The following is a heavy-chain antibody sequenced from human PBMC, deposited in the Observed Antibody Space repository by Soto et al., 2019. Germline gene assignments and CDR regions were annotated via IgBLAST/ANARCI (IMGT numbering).Heavy chain of an antibody. Sequence: QVQLVESGGGVVQPGRSLRLSCAASGFTFSSYGMHWVRQAPGKGLEWVAVIWYDGSNKYYADSVKGRFTISRDNSKNTLYPQMNSLRAEDTAVYYCARGNGGSYYYFDYWGQGTLVTVSS. CDR3: ARGNGGSYYYFDY. D-gene: IGHD1-26*01. V-gene: IGHV3-33*01. CDR1: GFTFSSYG. J-gene: IGHJ4*02. CDR2: IWYDGSNK.